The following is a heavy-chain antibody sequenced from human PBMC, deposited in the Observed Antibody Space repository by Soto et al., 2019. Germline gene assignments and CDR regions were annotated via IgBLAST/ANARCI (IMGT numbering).Heavy chain of an antibody. J-gene: IGHJ1*01. Sequence: PSETLSLTCTVSGGSISSYYWSWSRQPQGTGLEWIGYIYYSGSTNYNPSLKSRVTIAVDTSKNQFSLKLTSVTAADTAVYFCASTINMVRGVIRQMDFQHWGQGTLVTVSS. D-gene: IGHD3-10*01. CDR3: ASTINMVRGVIRQMDFQH. CDR1: GGSISSYY. CDR2: IYYSGST. V-gene: IGHV4-59*01.